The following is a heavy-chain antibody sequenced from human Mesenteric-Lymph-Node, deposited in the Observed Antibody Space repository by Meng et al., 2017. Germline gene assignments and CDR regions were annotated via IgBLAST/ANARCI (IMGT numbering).Heavy chain of an antibody. Sequence: PAGSPAPTSLYPGVAISSKTRWAWARKPPGQGLEWIGEIDDNRSTNDNPALNSRIRISLDKSKNHFSLKVNSVTAADTAVYYCARGKQDAWELLAYWGQGALVTVSS. CDR1: GVAISSKTR. V-gene: IGHV4-4*02. D-gene: IGHD1-26*01. CDR3: ARGKQDAWELLAY. CDR2: IDDNRST. J-gene: IGHJ4*02.